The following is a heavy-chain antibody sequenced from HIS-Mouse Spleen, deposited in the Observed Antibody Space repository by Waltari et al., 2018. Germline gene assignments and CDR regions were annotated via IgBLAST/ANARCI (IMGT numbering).Heavy chain of an antibody. V-gene: IGHV3-48*01. Sequence: EVQLVESGGGLVQPGGSLRLSCAASGFTFSSYSINWVAQAQGKGLGWVSYISSSSSTIYYADSVKGRFTISRDNAKNSLYLQMNSLRAEDTAVYYCARDLGEGYSNYYFDYWGQGTLVTVSS. J-gene: IGHJ4*02. CDR3: ARDLGEGYSNYYFDY. D-gene: IGHD4-4*01. CDR2: ISSSSSTI. CDR1: GFTFSSYS.